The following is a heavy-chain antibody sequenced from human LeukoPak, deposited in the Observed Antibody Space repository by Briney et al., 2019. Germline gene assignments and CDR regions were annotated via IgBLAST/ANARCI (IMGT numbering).Heavy chain of an antibody. CDR3: ARGATVTTGGLFDY. D-gene: IGHD4-17*01. Sequence: SVKVSCKASGDTFRNYAFSWARQAPGQGLEWMGEIIPILRISNNAQKFQGRVTITTDESTSTAYMDLRSLRSDDTAVYYCARGATVTTGGLFDYWGQGTLVTVSS. CDR2: IIPILRIS. V-gene: IGHV1-69*10. CDR1: GDTFRNYA. J-gene: IGHJ4*02.